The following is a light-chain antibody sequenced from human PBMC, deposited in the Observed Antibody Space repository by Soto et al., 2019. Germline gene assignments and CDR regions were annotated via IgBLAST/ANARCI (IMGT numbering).Light chain of an antibody. CDR1: STDVGGYNY. CDR3: SSYTGSSTLV. CDR2: EVS. Sequence: QSVLTQPASVSGSPGQSITISCTGTSTDVGGYNYVSWYQQHPGKAPKVMIYEVSNRPSGVSDRFSASKAGNTASLTISGLQAEDEANYYCSSYTGSSTLVFGGGTKLTVL. J-gene: IGLJ3*02. V-gene: IGLV2-14*01.